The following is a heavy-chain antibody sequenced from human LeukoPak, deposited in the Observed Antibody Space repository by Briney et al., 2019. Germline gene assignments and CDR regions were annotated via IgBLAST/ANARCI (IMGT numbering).Heavy chain of an antibody. CDR1: GFRFGDYY. Sequence: GGSLRLSCEASGFRFGDYYMAWIRQAPGKGLEWISWMSSRSGTTQYADSVKGRFTISRDNAMNSLYLQMNSLTAEDTAVYYCATDGTPERITIFSHYFDSWGQGTLVTVSS. V-gene: IGHV3-11*01. J-gene: IGHJ4*02. CDR2: MSSRSGTT. D-gene: IGHD3-9*01. CDR3: ATDGTPERITIFSHYFDS.